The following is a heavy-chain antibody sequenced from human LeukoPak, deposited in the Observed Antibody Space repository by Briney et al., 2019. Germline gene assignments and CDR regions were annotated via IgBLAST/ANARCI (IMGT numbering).Heavy chain of an antibody. J-gene: IGHJ3*01. Sequence: GGSLRLSCAASGFTFGTYAMHWVRQAPGKGLEWVAHMSYDEGTKYYADSVKGRFTISRDNSKNTLYLQMNSLRAEDTAFYYCARGGAYCRGDCPLDAFDPWGQGTMVTVSS. D-gene: IGHD2-21*02. V-gene: IGHV3-30-3*01. CDR2: MSYDEGTK. CDR3: ARGGAYCRGDCPLDAFDP. CDR1: GFTFGTYA.